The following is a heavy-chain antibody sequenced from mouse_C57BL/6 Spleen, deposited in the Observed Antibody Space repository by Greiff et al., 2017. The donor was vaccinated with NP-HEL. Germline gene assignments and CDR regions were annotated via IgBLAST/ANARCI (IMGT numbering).Heavy chain of an antibody. D-gene: IGHD4-1*01. CDR1: GYTFTSYW. CDR3: ARGLTGDYFDY. J-gene: IGHJ2*01. V-gene: IGHV1-61*01. Sequence: QVQLKESGAELVRPGSSVKLSCKASGYTFTSYWMDWVKQRPGQGLEWIGNIYPSDSETHYNQKFKDKATLTVDKSSSTAYMQLSSLTSEDSAVYYCARGLTGDYFDYWGQGTTLTVSS. CDR2: IYPSDSET.